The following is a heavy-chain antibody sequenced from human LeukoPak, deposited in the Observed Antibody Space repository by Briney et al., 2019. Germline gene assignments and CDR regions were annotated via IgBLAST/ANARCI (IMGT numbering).Heavy chain of an antibody. CDR2: INPSAGST. CDR3: ARGGLQLLAPLDY. J-gene: IGHJ4*02. D-gene: IGHD5-18*01. CDR1: GYTFTSYY. V-gene: IGHV1-46*01. Sequence: ASVNVSCKASGYTFTSYYMHWVRQAPGQGLEWMRIINPSAGSTSYAQKFQGRVTMTRDTSTSTVYMELSSLRSEDTAVYYCARGGLQLLAPLDYWGQGTLVTVSS.